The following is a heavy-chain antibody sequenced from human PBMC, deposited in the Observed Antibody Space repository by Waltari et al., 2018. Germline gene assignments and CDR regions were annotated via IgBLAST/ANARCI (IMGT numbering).Heavy chain of an antibody. V-gene: IGHV4-39*07. CDR1: GGSVSSSSYY. Sequence: QLQLQESGPGQVMPSETLSLTCTVSGGSVSSSSYYWGWIRQTPGKGLEWIGGIYYTGNTFQNPSLKSRVAMSIDTNKNQISLRLRSVTAADTAVYYCERENSSEVGFDCWGQGTLVTVSS. D-gene: IGHD1-26*01. CDR3: ERENSSEVGFDC. CDR2: IYYTGNT. J-gene: IGHJ4*02.